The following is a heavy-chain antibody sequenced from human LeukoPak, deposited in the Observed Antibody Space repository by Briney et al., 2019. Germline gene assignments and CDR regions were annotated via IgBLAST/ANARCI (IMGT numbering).Heavy chain of an antibody. V-gene: IGHV3-33*07. Sequence: GGSLRLSCAAAGFTFSNYGMYWVRQAPGQGLEWVAAILFDGNTENYADSVKGRFTISRDNSRSTLYLQLSSLRAEDTAVYYCSRAGDGWNGQFFFAHWRPGPLVTVSS. CDR2: ILFDGNTE. CDR3: SRAGDGWNGQFFFAH. J-gene: IGHJ4*02. CDR1: GFTFSNYG. D-gene: IGHD1-1*01.